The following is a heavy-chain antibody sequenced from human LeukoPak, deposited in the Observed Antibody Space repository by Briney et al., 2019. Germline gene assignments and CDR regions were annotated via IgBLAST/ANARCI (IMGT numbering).Heavy chain of an antibody. V-gene: IGHV3-23*01. Sequence: GGSLRLSCAASGLTFSSFAMNWVRQAPGKGLEWVSTISGSGGSTYYADSVKGRFTISRDDSKDTVFLQMNSLRAEDTAVYYCAKVRTYFYHGLDVWGQGPRSPSP. CDR2: ISGSGGST. D-gene: IGHD1-14*01. CDR3: AKVRTYFYHGLDV. J-gene: IGHJ6*02. CDR1: GLTFSSFA.